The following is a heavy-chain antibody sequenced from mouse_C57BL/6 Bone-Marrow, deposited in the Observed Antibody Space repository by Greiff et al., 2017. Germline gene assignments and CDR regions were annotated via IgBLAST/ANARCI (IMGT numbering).Heavy chain of an antibody. D-gene: IGHD1-1*01. CDR2: IYPRSGNT. V-gene: IGHV1-81*01. CDR1: GYTFTSYG. Sequence: VQLQQSGAELARPGASVKLSCKASGYTFTSYGISWVKQRTGQGLEWIGEIYPRSGNTYYNEKFKGQATLTADKSSSTAYMELRSLTSEDSAVYFCARENYYGSSSYYFDYWGQGTTLTVSS. CDR3: ARENYYGSSSYYFDY. J-gene: IGHJ2*01.